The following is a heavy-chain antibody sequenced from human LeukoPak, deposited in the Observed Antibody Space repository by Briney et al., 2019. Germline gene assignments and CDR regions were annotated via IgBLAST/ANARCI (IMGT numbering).Heavy chain of an antibody. CDR1: GFTFTSSA. J-gene: IGHJ6*02. CDR3: AARSRFGELPYGMDV. D-gene: IGHD3-10*01. V-gene: IGHV1-58*02. Sequence: GTSVKVSCKASGFTFTSSAMQWVRQARGQRLEWIGWIVVGSGNTNYAQKFQERVTITRDMSTSTAYMELSSLRSEDTAVYYCAARSRFGELPYGMDVWGQGTTVTVSS. CDR2: IVVGSGNT.